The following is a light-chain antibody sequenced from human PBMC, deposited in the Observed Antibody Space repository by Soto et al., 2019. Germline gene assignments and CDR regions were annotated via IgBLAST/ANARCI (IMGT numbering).Light chain of an antibody. Sequence: QSVLTQPASVSGSPGQSITISCTGTSSDVGSYNLVSWYQQHPGKAPKLMIYEVSKRPSGVSNRFSGSKSGNTAYLTISGLQAEDEADYYCCSYAGSSNVVFGGGTKLTVL. J-gene: IGLJ2*01. CDR1: SSDVGSYNL. CDR2: EVS. CDR3: CSYAGSSNVV. V-gene: IGLV2-23*02.